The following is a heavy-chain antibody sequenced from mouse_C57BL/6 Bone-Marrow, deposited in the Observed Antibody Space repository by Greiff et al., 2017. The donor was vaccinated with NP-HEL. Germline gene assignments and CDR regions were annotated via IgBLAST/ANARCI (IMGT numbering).Heavy chain of an antibody. D-gene: IGHD3-3*01. CDR1: GFTFSSYA. CDR2: ISSGGDYI. Sequence: EVKVVESGEGLVKPGGSLKLSCAASGFTFSSYAMSWVRQTPEKRLEWVAYISSGGDYIYYADTVKGRFTISRDNARNTLYLQLSSLKSEDTAMYYCTREGRYYYAMDYWGQGTSVTVSS. CDR3: TREGRYYYAMDY. V-gene: IGHV5-9-1*02. J-gene: IGHJ4*01.